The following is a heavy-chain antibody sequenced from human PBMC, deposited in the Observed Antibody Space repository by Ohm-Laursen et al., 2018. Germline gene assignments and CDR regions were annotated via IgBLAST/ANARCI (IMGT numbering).Heavy chain of an antibody. Sequence: SETLSLTCTVSGVSISSDYWSWIRQPAGKGLEWIGHIYSSGITNYNPSLKSRVTMSVDTSKNQFSLKVSSVTAEDTAVYYCARDRNAGRWGTTDYFDYWGQGTLVTVSS. V-gene: IGHV4-4*07. CDR1: GVSISSDY. CDR3: ARDRNAGRWGTTDYFDY. D-gene: IGHD4-17*01. J-gene: IGHJ4*02. CDR2: IYSSGIT.